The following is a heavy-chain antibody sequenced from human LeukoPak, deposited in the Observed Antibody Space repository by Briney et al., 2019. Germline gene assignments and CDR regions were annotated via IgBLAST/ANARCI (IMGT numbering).Heavy chain of an antibody. J-gene: IGHJ6*02. Sequence: GSLRLSCAASGFTFSNYAMSWVRQAPGKGLEWVSAISGSGGSTYYADSVKGRFTISRDNSKNTLYLQMNSLRAEDTAVYYCAKMTIGAYYYYYYSMDVWGQGTTVTVSS. CDR2: ISGSGGST. CDR3: AKMTIGAYYYYYYSMDV. CDR1: GFTFSNYA. V-gene: IGHV3-23*01. D-gene: IGHD3-3*01.